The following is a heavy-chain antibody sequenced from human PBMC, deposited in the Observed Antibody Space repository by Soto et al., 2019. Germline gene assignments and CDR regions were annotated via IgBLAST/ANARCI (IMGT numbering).Heavy chain of an antibody. J-gene: IGHJ5*02. Sequence: SETLSLTCTVSGGSISSGGYYWSWIRQHPGKGLEWIGYIYYSGSTYYNPSLKSRVTISVDTSKNQFSLKLSSVTAADTAVYYSARDHRIAAAAHNWFDPWGQGTLVTVSS. D-gene: IGHD6-13*01. CDR1: GGSISSGGYY. CDR2: IYYSGST. CDR3: ARDHRIAAAAHNWFDP. V-gene: IGHV4-31*03.